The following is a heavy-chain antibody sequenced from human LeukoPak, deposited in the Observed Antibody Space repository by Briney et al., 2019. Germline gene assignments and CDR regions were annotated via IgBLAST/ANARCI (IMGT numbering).Heavy chain of an antibody. J-gene: IGHJ3*02. V-gene: IGHV1-2*02. CDR1: GYNFNGFY. CDR2: INPICGVA. D-gene: IGHD6-25*01. CDR3: ARDIAAGTPRAFDI. Sequence: ASVKVSCKTSGYNFNGFYMHWVRQAPGQGLEWMGWINPICGVAIYAQKFQGRVTMTRDTSISTAYMELINLRSDDTAIYYCARDIAAGTPRAFDIWGQGAMVTVSS.